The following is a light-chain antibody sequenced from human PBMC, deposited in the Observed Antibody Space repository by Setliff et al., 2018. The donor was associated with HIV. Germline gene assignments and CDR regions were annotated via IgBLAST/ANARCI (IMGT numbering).Light chain of an antibody. CDR1: TGAVTCGHY. Sequence: QAVVTQEPSLTVSPGGTVPLTCGSSTGAVTCGHYPYWFQQKPGQAPRTLIYDTSNKHSWTPARFSGSLLGGKAALTLSGAQPEDEAEYYCLLSYSGAHVVFGGGTKVTVL. CDR2: DTS. CDR3: LLSYSGAHVV. J-gene: IGLJ2*01. V-gene: IGLV7-46*01.